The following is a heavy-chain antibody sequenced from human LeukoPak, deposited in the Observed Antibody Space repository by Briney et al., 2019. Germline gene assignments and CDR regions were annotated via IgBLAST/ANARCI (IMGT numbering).Heavy chain of an antibody. J-gene: IGHJ3*02. CDR2: ISGSGGST. CDR3: AKPVGRDTNMVGSAVSI. D-gene: IGHD5-24*01. V-gene: IGHV3-23*01. Sequence: GGSLRLSCAASGFTFSSYAMSWVRQAPGKGLEWVSAISGSGGSTYYAYSVKGRFTISRDNSKNTLYLQMSSLRAEDTAGYYWAKPVGRDTNMVGSAVSIWGQGKTVTVSS. CDR1: GFTFSSYA.